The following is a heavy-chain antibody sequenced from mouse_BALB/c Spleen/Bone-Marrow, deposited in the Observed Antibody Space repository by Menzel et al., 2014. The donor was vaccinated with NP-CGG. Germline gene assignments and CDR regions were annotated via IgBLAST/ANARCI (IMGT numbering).Heavy chain of an antibody. CDR2: ISSGGSYT. D-gene: IGHD2-13*01. CDR3: ARGLYYVAYGPGFAY. CDR1: GFTFSSYG. V-gene: IGHV5-6*02. J-gene: IGHJ3*01. Sequence: EVKLMESGGDLVKPGGSLKLSCAASGFTFSSYGMSWVRQTPDKRLEWVATISSGGSYTYYPDSVKGRFTISRDNAKNTLYLQMSSLKSEDTAMYFCARGLYYVAYGPGFAYWGQGTLVTVSA.